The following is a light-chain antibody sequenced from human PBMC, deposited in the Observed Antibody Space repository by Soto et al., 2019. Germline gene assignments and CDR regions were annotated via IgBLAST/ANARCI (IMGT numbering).Light chain of an antibody. V-gene: IGKV3-15*01. CDR1: ESVSS. Sequence: EIVMTQSPATLSVSPGERATLSSRASESVSSLAWYQQKPGQVPRLLIYDASSRATGIPARFSGSGSGTEFTLTISSLQSEDFAVYYCQQYNKCPLTFGGGTKVEIK. J-gene: IGKJ4*01. CDR3: QQYNKCPLT. CDR2: DAS.